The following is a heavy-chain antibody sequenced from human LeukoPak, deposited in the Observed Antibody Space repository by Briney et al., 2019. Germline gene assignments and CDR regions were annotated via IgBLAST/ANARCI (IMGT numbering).Heavy chain of an antibody. D-gene: IGHD2-15*01. CDR1: GFTFSSYS. CDR3: AKDLYSAQYNWFDP. J-gene: IGHJ5*02. V-gene: IGHV3-30*02. CDR2: IRYDGCNK. Sequence: SGGSLRLSCAASGFTFSSYSMNWVRQAPGKGLEWVASIRYDGCNKYYADSVKGRFTISRDNSKNTLYLQMNSLRAEDTAVYYCAKDLYSAQYNWFDPWGQGTLVTVSS.